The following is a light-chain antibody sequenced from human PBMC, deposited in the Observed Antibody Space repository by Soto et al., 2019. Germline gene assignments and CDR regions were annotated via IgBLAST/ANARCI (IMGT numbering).Light chain of an antibody. J-gene: IGKJ4*01. CDR1: QSVSSSY. CDR2: GAS. Sequence: EIVLTQSPGTLSLSPGERATLSCRASQSVSSSYLAWYQQTPGQAPRLLIYGASSRATGIPDRFSGSGSGTDFTLTISSLEPEDFAVYYCQQYGNSPLTFGGGTKVEIK. V-gene: IGKV3-20*01. CDR3: QQYGNSPLT.